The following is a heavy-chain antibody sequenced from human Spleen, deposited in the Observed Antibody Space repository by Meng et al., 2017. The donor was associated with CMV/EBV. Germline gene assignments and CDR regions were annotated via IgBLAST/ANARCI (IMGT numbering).Heavy chain of an antibody. V-gene: IGHV1-18*01. Sequence: QVQLVQSGAEVKQPGASVKVSCKASGYTFPSYGMSWLRQAPGQGLEWMGWIIAYNGNTNYSQKCQGRITMTTDTSKSTAYLDLGSVRADDTSVSYCARDQQLIPAEYFQHWGPGTLVTVSS. CDR3: ARDQQLIPAEYFQH. CDR1: GYTFPSYG. D-gene: IGHD6-13*01. CDR2: IIAYNGNT. J-gene: IGHJ1*01.